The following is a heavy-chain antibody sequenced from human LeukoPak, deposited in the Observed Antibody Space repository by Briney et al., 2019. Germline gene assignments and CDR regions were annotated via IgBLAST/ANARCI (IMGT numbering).Heavy chain of an antibody. J-gene: IGHJ4*02. CDR1: GYTFTVYY. D-gene: IGHD5-18*01. V-gene: IGHV1-2*02. Sequence: ASVTVSFKASGYTFTVYYMHWVRQAPGQGQEGMGWINPNSGGTNYEQKFQGRVTITRDTSISTAYMELSRLRSDDTAVYYCARGGDTAMATFDYWGQGTLVTVSS. CDR3: ARGGDTAMATFDY. CDR2: INPNSGGT.